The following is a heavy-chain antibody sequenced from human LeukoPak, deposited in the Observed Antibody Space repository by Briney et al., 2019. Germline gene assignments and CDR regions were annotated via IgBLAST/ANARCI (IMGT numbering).Heavy chain of an antibody. Sequence: GGSLRLSCAASGFTFSDYYMSWIRQAPGKGLEWVSYISSSGSTIYYADSVKGRLTISRDNAKNSLYLQMSSLRAEDTAVYYCARDLLYYGSGRFPPNDYWGQGTLVTVSS. CDR3: ARDLLYYGSGRFPPNDY. J-gene: IGHJ4*02. CDR2: ISSSGSTI. CDR1: GFTFSDYY. V-gene: IGHV3-11*04. D-gene: IGHD3-10*01.